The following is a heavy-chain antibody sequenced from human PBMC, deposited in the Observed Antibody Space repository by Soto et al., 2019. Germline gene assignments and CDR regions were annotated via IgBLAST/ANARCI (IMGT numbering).Heavy chain of an antibody. CDR3: VRVVAIPGYPDN. CDR1: GGTFSSYA. CDR2: IVPIVDTS. V-gene: IGHV1-69*12. J-gene: IGHJ4*02. D-gene: IGHD5-12*01. Sequence: QVQLVQSGAEVRQPASSVKVSCKTSGGTFSSYAISWMRQAPGQGLEWMGGIVPIVDTSTYAQKFQGRVTITADESTSTVYMELSSLRSDATAVYYCVRVVAIPGYPDNWGQGTLVTVSS.